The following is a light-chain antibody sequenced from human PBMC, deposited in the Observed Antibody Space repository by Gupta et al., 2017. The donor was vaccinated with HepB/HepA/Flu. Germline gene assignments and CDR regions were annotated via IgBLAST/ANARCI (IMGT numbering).Light chain of an antibody. V-gene: IGKV3-11*01. Sequence: VLTHSPATLSLSPGERATLSCRPSQSISSYLAWYQQKPGQAPRLLIYDASNRATGIPARFSGSGSGTDFTLTISSLEPEDFAVYYCQQCGNCPITFGRGTKVAIK. CDR1: QSISSY. J-gene: IGKJ4*01. CDR3: QQCGNCPIT. CDR2: DAS.